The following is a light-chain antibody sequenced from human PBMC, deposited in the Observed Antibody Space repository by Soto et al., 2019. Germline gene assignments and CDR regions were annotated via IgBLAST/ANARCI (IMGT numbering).Light chain of an antibody. J-gene: IGLJ1*01. CDR2: EVS. CDR3: SSYAGSNTYV. V-gene: IGLV2-8*01. Sequence: QSVLTQPASVSGSPGQSITISCTGTSSDVGGYNYVSWYQQHPGKAPKLMIYEVSKRPSGVPDRLSGSKSGNTASLTVSGLQAEDEADYYCSSYAGSNTYVFGTGTKVTVL. CDR1: SSDVGGYNY.